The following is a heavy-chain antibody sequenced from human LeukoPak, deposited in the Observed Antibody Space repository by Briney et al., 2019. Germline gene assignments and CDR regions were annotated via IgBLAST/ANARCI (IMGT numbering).Heavy chain of an antibody. D-gene: IGHD3-9*01. J-gene: IGHJ5*02. CDR1: GFTFSNYA. Sequence: GGSLRLSCAASGFTFSNYAMTWVRQAPGKGLEWVSAISGSGGSTYYADSVKGRFTISRDNSKNTLYLQMNSLRAEDTAVYYCAKDGYFVPNWFDPWGQGTLVTVSS. V-gene: IGHV3-23*01. CDR2: ISGSGGST. CDR3: AKDGYFVPNWFDP.